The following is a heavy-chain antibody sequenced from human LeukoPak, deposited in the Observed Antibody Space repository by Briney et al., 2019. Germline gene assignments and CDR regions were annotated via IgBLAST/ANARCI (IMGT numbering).Heavy chain of an antibody. CDR1: GFTFTSSA. D-gene: IGHD3-22*01. J-gene: IGHJ4*02. Sequence: PVKVSCKASGFTFTSSAMQWVRQARGQRLEWIGWIVVGSGNTNYAQKFQERVTITRDMSTSTAYMELSSLRSEDTAVYYCAAVPYYYDSSGYYYWGQGTLVTVSS. CDR2: IVVGSGNT. CDR3: AAVPYYYDSSGYYY. V-gene: IGHV1-58*02.